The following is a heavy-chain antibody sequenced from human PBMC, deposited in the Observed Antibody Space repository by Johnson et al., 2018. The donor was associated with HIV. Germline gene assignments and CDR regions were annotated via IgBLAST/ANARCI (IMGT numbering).Heavy chain of an antibody. J-gene: IGHJ3*01. V-gene: IGHV3-20*04. CDR2: INWNGGRI. D-gene: IGHD4-23*01. CDR3: ARVSDDYGGNPAAWGAFDV. Sequence: EMQLVESGGGVVRPGGSLRLSCAASGFTFDDYGMSWVRQAPGKGLEWVSGINWNGGRIGYADSVKGRFTISRDNAKNSLYLQMNNLRAEDTALYYCARVSDDYGGNPAAWGAFDVWGQGTMVTVSS. CDR1: GFTFDDYG.